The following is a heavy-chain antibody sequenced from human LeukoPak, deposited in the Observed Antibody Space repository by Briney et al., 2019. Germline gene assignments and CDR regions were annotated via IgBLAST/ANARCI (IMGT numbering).Heavy chain of an antibody. J-gene: IGHJ4*02. CDR2: IRYDGTNK. Sequence: GGSLRLSCAASGFTFSSYGMHWVRQAPGKGLEWVAFIRYDGTNKYYADSVKGRFTISRDNSKNSLYLLMNSPRAEDTAVYYCAKAGYSSGQDFDYWGQGTLVTVSS. CDR1: GFTFSSYG. D-gene: IGHD6-19*01. V-gene: IGHV3-30*02. CDR3: AKAGYSSGQDFDY.